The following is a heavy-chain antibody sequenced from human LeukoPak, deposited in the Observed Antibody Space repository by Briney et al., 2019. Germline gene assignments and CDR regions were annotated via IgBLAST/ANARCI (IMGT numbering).Heavy chain of an antibody. J-gene: IGHJ3*02. V-gene: IGHV4-4*07. D-gene: IGHD3-3*01. CDR3: ARVHYDFWSGRDAFDI. CDR1: GGSISSYY. CDR2: IYTSGST. Sequence: SETLSLTCTVSGGSISSYYWSWIRQPAGKGLEWIGRIYTSGSTYYNPSLKSRVTISVDTSKNQFSLKLSSVTAADTAVYYCARVHYDFWSGRDAFDIWGQGTMVTVSS.